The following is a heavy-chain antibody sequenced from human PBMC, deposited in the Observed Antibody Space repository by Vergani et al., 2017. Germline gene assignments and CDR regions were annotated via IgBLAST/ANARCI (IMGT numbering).Heavy chain of an antibody. D-gene: IGHD2-2*02. Sequence: VQLVESGGGLVKRGGSLRLSCATSGITFRNYDMHWVRQAPGKGLECVAYLRHDGNKYYADSVKGRFTISRDNSKNTLYLQMNSLRAEDTAVYYCARGRYQLLYDLALHGPLNFDYWGQGTLVTVSS. V-gene: IGHV3-30*02. CDR3: ARGRYQLLYDLALHGPLNFDY. J-gene: IGHJ4*02. CDR2: LRHDGNK. CDR1: GITFRNYD.